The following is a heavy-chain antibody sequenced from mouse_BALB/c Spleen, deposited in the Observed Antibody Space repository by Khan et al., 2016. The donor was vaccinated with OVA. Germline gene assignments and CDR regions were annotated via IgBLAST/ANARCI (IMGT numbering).Heavy chain of an antibody. CDR3: AGLEDI. Sequence: QVQLQQSGPGLVAPSQSLSITCSVSGFSLTSYGVHWVRQPPGKGLEWLGVIWAGGSTNYNWALMSRLSISKDNSKSQVFLKRNILQSDTTAMYYCAGLEDIWCQGTTLTCSS. CDR2: IWAGGST. CDR1: GFSLTSYG. D-gene: IGHD1-3*01. J-gene: IGHJ2*01. V-gene: IGHV2-9*02.